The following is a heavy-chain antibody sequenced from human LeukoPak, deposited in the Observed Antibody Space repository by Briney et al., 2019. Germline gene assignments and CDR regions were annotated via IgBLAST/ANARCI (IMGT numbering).Heavy chain of an antibody. CDR1: GFSVSGYW. CDR2: IKQDGSEK. V-gene: IGHV3-7*03. CDR3: AKCTTVATPYYFDY. J-gene: IGHJ4*02. D-gene: IGHD5-12*01. Sequence: GGSLRLSCAVSGFSVSGYWMTWVRQAPGKGLEWVANIKQDGSEKNYVDSVKGRFTFSRDNAENSLFLQMNSLRAEDTAVYYCAKCTTVATPYYFDYWGQGTLVTVSS.